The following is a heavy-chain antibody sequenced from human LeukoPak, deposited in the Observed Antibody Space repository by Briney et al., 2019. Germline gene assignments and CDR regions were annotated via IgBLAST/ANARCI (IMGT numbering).Heavy chain of an antibody. V-gene: IGHV4-59*01. CDR3: ASLWGQLPKGKAFDI. CDR2: IYYSGST. Sequence: SETLSLTCTVSGGSISSYYWGWIRQPPGKGLEWIGYIYYSGSTNYNPSLKSRVTISVDTSKNQFSLKLSSVTAADTAVYYCASLWGQLPKGKAFDIWGQGTMVTVSS. CDR1: GGSISSYY. J-gene: IGHJ3*02. D-gene: IGHD3-16*01.